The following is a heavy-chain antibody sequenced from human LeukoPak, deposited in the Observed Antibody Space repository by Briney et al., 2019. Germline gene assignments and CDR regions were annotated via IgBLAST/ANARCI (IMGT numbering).Heavy chain of an antibody. CDR3: ARGSPVGSSEVDAFEI. CDR1: AYTFTDYF. J-gene: IGHJ3*02. CDR2: INPKKSGT. V-gene: IGHV1-2*06. D-gene: IGHD1-26*01. Sequence: ASVKVSCKASAYTFTDYFIHWVRQAPGQGLEWMGRINPKKSGTDYAQKFQGRVTMTGDTSITTAYIELTRLTSDDTAVYYCARGSPVGSSEVDAFEIWGQGTTVTVSS.